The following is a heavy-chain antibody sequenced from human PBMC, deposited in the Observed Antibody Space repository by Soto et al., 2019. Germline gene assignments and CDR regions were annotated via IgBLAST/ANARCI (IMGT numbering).Heavy chain of an antibody. D-gene: IGHD5-18*01. CDR2: ISAYNGNT. J-gene: IGHJ4*02. V-gene: IGHV1-18*01. Sequence: QVQLVQSGAEVKKPGASVKVSCKASGYTFTSYGFSXVXXXXXXGLEWMGWISAYNGNTNYAQKLQGRVTMTTDTSTSXAXXXXXXXXXDXXAVYYCARGXXVETGNYWGQGTLVTVSS. CDR3: ARGXXVETGNY. CDR1: GYTFTSYG.